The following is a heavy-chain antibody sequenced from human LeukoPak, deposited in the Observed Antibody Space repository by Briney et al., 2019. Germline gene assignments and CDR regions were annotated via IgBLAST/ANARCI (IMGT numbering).Heavy chain of an antibody. CDR2: MNPNSGNT. J-gene: IGHJ6*03. CDR1: GYTFTSYD. Sequence: ASVQVSCKASGYTFTSYDINWVRQATGQGLEWMGWMNPNSGNTGYAQKFQGRVTITRNTSISTAYMELSSLRSEDMAVYYCAKSSGSLYYYYYMDVWGKGTTVTVSS. CDR3: AKSSGSLYYYYYMDV. V-gene: IGHV1-8*03. D-gene: IGHD1-26*01.